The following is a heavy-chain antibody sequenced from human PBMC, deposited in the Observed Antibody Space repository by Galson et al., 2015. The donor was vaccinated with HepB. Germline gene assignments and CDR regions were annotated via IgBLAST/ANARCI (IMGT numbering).Heavy chain of an antibody. CDR1: GGSFRGYY. CDR2: SNDSGST. D-gene: IGHD4-23*01. Sequence: ETLSLTCAVNGGSFRGYYWSWIRQPPGKGLEWIGDSNDSGSTNYNPSLKSRVTISVDTSKKYFTLKLRSVTAADTAVYYCARGGRAGTTVAVFDYWGQGTLVSVTS. V-gene: IGHV4-34*01. CDR3: ARGGRAGTTVAVFDY. J-gene: IGHJ4*02.